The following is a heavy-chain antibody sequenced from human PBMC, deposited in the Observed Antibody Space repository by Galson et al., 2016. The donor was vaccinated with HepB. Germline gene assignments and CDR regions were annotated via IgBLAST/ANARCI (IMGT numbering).Heavy chain of an antibody. CDR1: GLTFSDYA. D-gene: IGHD1-26*01. V-gene: IGHV3-23*01. CDR2: IDARGGT. CDR3: VQDYVRPGFSGSFPLDY. Sequence: SLRLSCAASGLTFSDYAMSWVRQAPGKGLEWVSGIDARGGTYYADSVTGRFAVSRDNSKNTVYLQMNSLRPDDTAVYYCVQDYVRPGFSGSFPLDYWGQGTLVTVSS. J-gene: IGHJ4*02.